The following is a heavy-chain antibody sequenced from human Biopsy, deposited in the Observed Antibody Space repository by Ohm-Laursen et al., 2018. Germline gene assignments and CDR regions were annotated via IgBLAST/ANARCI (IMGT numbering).Heavy chain of an antibody. J-gene: IGHJ5*01. CDR3: AKDRDLNLLAWFDP. CDR1: GFTFSRYA. Sequence: SLRLSCAASGFTFSRYAMSWARQAPGKGLEWVSVISGSGRTYYADSVKGRFTISRGNSKNTLFLQLSSLRAEDTAVYYCAKDRDLNLLAWFDPWGQGTLVTVSS. CDR2: ISGSGRT. V-gene: IGHV3-23*01. D-gene: IGHD2-8*02.